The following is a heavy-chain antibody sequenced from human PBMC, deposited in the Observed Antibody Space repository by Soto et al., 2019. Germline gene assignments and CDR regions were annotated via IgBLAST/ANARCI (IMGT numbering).Heavy chain of an antibody. CDR1: GFTFSSYW. J-gene: IGHJ4*02. CDR2: INSDGSST. D-gene: IGHD2-15*01. V-gene: IGHV3-74*01. CDR3: VRTSLVVAAATREDY. Sequence: EVQLVESGGGLVQPGESPRLSCAASGFTFSSYWMHWVRQAPGKGQVWVSRINSDGSSTSYAGSVKGRFTISRDNAKNTLYLQMNSLGAEDTAVYYCVRTSLVVAAATREDYWGQGTLVTVSS.